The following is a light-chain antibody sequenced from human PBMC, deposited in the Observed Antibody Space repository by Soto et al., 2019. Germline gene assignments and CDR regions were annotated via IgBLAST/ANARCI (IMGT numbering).Light chain of an antibody. J-gene: IGKJ5*01. V-gene: IGKV3-11*01. CDR2: DAS. CDR1: QSISVN. Sequence: EIVLTQSPATLSLSPGERATLSCWASQSISVNLNWYQQKPGQAPRVLIFDASKRATGIPPRFRGSGSGTDLSLTISSLEPEDFAVYYCHQRSDWPRTFGQGTRLAIK. CDR3: HQRSDWPRT.